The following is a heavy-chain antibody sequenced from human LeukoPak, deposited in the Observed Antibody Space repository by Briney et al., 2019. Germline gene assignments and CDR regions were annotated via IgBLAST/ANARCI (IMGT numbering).Heavy chain of an antibody. V-gene: IGHV4-39*01. Sequence: SETLSLTCTVSGGSISSSSYYWGWIRQPPGKGLEWIGSIYYSGSTYYNPSLKSRVTISVDTSKNQFSLKLSSVTAADTAVYYYARVRQQLAEFDYWGQGTLVTVSS. D-gene: IGHD6-13*01. J-gene: IGHJ4*02. CDR1: GGSISSSSYY. CDR2: IYYSGST. CDR3: ARVRQQLAEFDY.